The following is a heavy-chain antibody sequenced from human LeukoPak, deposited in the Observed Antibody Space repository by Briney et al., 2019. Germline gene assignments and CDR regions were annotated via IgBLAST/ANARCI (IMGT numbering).Heavy chain of an antibody. V-gene: IGHV4-59*11. CDR3: ARLSRIATAGAYSYHSLDI. J-gene: IGHJ6*02. D-gene: IGHD6-13*01. CDR1: GGSINDHA. Sequence: PSETLSLTCTVSGGSINDHAWCWIRQPPGRGLEWSGCVYYTGSSEYNASLKSRLTISTDTSNNQLSLKVTSVTAADTAIYSCARLSRIATAGAYSYHSLDIWGQGTTVTVSS. CDR2: VYYTGSS.